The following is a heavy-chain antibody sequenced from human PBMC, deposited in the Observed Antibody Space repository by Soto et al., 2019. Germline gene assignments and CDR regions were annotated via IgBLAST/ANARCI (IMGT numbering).Heavy chain of an antibody. V-gene: IGHV1-46*03. D-gene: IGHD2-15*01. CDR1: GYTFTSYY. CDR2: INPSGGST. J-gene: IGHJ4*02. Sequence: ASVKVSCKASGYTFTSYYMHWVRQAPGQGLEWMGIINPSGGSTSYAQKFQGRVTMTRDTSTSTVYMELSSLRSEDTPVYYCARVYCSGGSCYSVDYWGQGTLVTVSS. CDR3: ARVYCSGGSCYSVDY.